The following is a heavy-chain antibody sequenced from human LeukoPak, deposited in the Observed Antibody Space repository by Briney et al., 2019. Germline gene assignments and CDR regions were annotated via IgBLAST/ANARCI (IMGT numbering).Heavy chain of an antibody. Sequence: GGSLRLSCAASGLTFSSYEMNWVRQAPGKGLEWVSFISSSGSAIHYADSVRGRFTISRDDAKNSLFLQMSRLRAEDTAVYYCAREKLSFFDSSGYFDHWGQGTLVTVSS. V-gene: IGHV3-48*03. CDR1: GLTFSSYE. CDR2: ISSSGSAI. J-gene: IGHJ4*02. D-gene: IGHD3-22*01. CDR3: AREKLSFFDSSGYFDH.